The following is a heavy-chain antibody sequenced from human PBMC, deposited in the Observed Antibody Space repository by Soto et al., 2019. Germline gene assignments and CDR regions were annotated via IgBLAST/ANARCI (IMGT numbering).Heavy chain of an antibody. CDR2: ISWDGGST. CDR3: AKDILTGTGGYYYYYGMDV. D-gene: IGHD1-20*01. Sequence: GGSLRLSCAASGFTFDDYTMHWVRQAPGKGLEWVSLISWDGGSTYYADSVKGRFTISRDNSKNSLYLQMNSLRTEDTDLYYCAKDILTGTGGYYYYYGMDVWGQGTTVTVSS. V-gene: IGHV3-43*01. CDR1: GFTFDDYT. J-gene: IGHJ6*02.